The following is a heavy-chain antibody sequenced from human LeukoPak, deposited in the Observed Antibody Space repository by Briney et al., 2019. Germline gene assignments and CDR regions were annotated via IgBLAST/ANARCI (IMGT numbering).Heavy chain of an antibody. CDR3: ARGFESEVVTYYYYGMDV. CDR2: INHSGST. D-gene: IGHD3-22*01. V-gene: IGHV4-34*01. CDR1: GGSFSGYY. J-gene: IGHJ6*02. Sequence: SETLSLTCAVYGGSFSGYYWSWIRQPPGKGLEGIGEINHSGSTNYNPSLKSRVTISVDTSKNQFSLKLSSVTAADTAVYYCARGFESEVVTYYYYGMDVWGQGTTVTVSS.